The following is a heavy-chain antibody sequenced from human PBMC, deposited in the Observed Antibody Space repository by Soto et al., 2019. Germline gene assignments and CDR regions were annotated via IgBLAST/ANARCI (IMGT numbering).Heavy chain of an antibody. CDR2: VYSNGAT. D-gene: IGHD3-3*01. CDR3: ARDSRLRSVGDY. CDR1: GFTVTSSY. Sequence: EVLLVESGGGLVQPGGSLRLSCAASGFTVTSSYMSWVRQAPGKGLECVSLVYSNGATYYADSVKGRFTISRDTFRNTLDLQMNSLRAEDMAVYYCARDSRLRSVGDYWGQGTLVTVSS. J-gene: IGHJ4*02. V-gene: IGHV3-66*01.